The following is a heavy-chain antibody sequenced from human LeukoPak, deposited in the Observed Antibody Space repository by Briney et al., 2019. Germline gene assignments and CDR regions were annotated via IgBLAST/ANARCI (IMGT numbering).Heavy chain of an antibody. CDR2: INPNSGGT. CDR3: ARATVTAPSQNYYYYYMDV. D-gene: IGHD4-11*01. J-gene: IGHJ6*03. V-gene: IGHV1-2*02. Sequence: ASVKVSCKASGYTFTGYYMHWVRQAPGQGLEWMGWINPNSGGTNYAQKFQGRVTMTRDTSISTAYMELSRLRSDDTAVYYCARATVTAPSQNYYYYYMDVWAKGPRSPSP. CDR1: GYTFTGYY.